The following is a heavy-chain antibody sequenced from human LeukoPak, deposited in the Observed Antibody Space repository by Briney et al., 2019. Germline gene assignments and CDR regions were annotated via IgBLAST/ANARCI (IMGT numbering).Heavy chain of an antibody. Sequence: ASVKVSCKASGYTFTGYHMHWVRQAPGQGLEWMGWINPNSGGTNYAQKFQGRVTMTRDTSISTAYMELSRLRSDDTAVYYCASTQLSYYYGMDVWGQGTTVTVSS. D-gene: IGHD2-2*01. CDR1: GYTFTGYH. V-gene: IGHV1-2*02. J-gene: IGHJ6*02. CDR2: INPNSGGT. CDR3: ASTQLSYYYGMDV.